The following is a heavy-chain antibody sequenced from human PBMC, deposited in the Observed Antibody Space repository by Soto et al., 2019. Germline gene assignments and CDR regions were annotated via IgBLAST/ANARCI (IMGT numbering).Heavy chain of an antibody. CDR1: GYTFTTYG. J-gene: IGHJ6*02. CDR3: AREVGHMDV. CDR2: VSPYNGDT. V-gene: IGHV1-18*04. Sequence: QVQLVQSGAEVKKPGASVKVSCKAFGYTFTTYGINWVRQAPGQGLEWMGWVSPYNGDTTYAQKVQGRVTMTTDTSTSTADLELRRLRSDETAVYYCAREVGHMDVWGQGTTFTGSS.